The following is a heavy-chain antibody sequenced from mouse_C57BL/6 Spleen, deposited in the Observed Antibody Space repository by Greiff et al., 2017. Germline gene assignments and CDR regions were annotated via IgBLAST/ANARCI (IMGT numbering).Heavy chain of an antibody. V-gene: IGHV1-80*01. CDR3: ARSGYYGSSYWYFDV. D-gene: IGHD1-1*01. CDR2: IYPGDGDT. CDR1: GYAFSSYW. Sequence: QVHVKQSGAELVKPGASVKISCKASGYAFSSYWMNWVKQRPGKGLEWIGQIYPGDGDTNYNGKFKGKATLTADKSSSTAYMQLSSLTSEDSAVYFCARSGYYGSSYWYFDVWGTGTTVTVSS. J-gene: IGHJ1*03.